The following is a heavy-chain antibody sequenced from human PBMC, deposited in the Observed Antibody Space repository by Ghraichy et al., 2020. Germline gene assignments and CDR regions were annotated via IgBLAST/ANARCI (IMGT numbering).Heavy chain of an antibody. CDR3: AAATYSGYDFGY. J-gene: IGHJ4*02. CDR1: GFTFTSSA. Sequence: SVKVSCKASGFTFTSSAVQWVRQARGQRLEWIGWIVVGSGNTNYAQKFQERVTITRDMSTSTAYMELSSLRSEDTAVYYCAAATYSGYDFGYWGQGTLVTVSS. V-gene: IGHV1-58*01. CDR2: IVVGSGNT. D-gene: IGHD5-12*01.